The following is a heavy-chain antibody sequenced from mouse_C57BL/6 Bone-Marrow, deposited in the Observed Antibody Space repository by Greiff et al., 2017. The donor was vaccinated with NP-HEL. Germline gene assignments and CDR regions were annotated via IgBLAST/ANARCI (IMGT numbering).Heavy chain of an antibody. D-gene: IGHD3-3*01. V-gene: IGHV14-4*01. CDR1: GFNIKDDY. J-gene: IGHJ2*01. CDR3: TRIWGDDY. Sequence: VQLQQSGAELVRPGASVKLSCTASGFNIKDDYMHWVKQRPEHGLEWIGWIDPENGDTEYASKFQGKATITADTSSNTAYLQLSSLTSEDTAVYYCTRIWGDDYWGQGTTLTVSS. CDR2: IDPENGDT.